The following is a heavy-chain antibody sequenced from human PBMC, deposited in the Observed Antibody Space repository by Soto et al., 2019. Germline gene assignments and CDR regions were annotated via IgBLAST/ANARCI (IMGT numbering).Heavy chain of an antibody. Sequence: SHTLSLTCVISGDSVSNNSVALNWIRQSPSRGLEWLGRTYYRSKWYNDYAVSVKSRITINPDTSKNQFSLVLNSVTPEDTAVYFCAREDQYVSSLRFDYWGQGTLVTVSS. CDR2: TYYRSKWYN. D-gene: IGHD6-13*01. J-gene: IGHJ4*02. V-gene: IGHV6-1*01. CDR1: GDSVSNNSVA. CDR3: AREDQYVSSLRFDY.